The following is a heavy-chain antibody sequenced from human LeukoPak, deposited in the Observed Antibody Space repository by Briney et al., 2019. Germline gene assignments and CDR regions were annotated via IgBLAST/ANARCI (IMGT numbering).Heavy chain of an antibody. CDR1: GYTFTSYY. CDR3: ARDSIFDLEYYHGMDV. J-gene: IGHJ6*02. V-gene: IGHV1-46*01. Sequence: ASVKVSCKASGYTFTSYYMHWVRQAPGQGLEWMGIINPSGGSTSYAQKFQGRVTMTRDTSTSTVYMELSSLRSEDTAVYYCARDSIFDLEYYHGMDVWGQGTTVTVSS. D-gene: IGHD3-3*01. CDR2: INPSGGST.